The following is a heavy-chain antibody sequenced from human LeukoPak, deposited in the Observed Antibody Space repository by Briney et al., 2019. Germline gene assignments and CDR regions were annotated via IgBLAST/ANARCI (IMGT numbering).Heavy chain of an antibody. V-gene: IGHV3-7*01. CDR1: GFTFSSYW. J-gene: IGHJ4*02. CDR2: IKQDGSEK. Sequence: GGSLRLSCAASGFTFSSYWMSWVRQAPGKGLEWVANIKQDGSEKYYVDSVKGRFTISRDNAKNSLYLQMNSLRAEDTAVYYRARRYCSGGSCYSNGASYFDYWGQGTLVTVSS. D-gene: IGHD2-15*01. CDR3: ARRYCSGGSCYSNGASYFDY.